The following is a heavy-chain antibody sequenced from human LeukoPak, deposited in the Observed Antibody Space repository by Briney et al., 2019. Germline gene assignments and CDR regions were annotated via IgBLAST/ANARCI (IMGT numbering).Heavy chain of an antibody. J-gene: IGHJ5*02. D-gene: IGHD6-19*01. CDR1: GFTFSSYA. CDR3: AKDREYSSGWYNNWFDP. CDR2: ISGSGGST. V-gene: IGHV3-23*01. Sequence: GGSLRLSCAASGFTFSSYAMSWVHQAPGKGLEWVSAISGSGGSTYYADSVKGRFTISRDNSKNTLYLQMNSLRAEDTAVYYCAKDREYSSGWYNNWFDPWGQGTLVTVSS.